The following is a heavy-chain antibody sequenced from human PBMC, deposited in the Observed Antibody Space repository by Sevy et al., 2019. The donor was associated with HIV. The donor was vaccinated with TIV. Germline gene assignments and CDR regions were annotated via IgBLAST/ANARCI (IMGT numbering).Heavy chain of an antibody. Sequence: GGSLRLSCAASGFTVSNNYMSWVRQAPGKGLQWVSVIYSGDRKYYADSVKGRFTISRDNSKNTLYLQMNSLRAEDTAVYYCARLSVYYYDSSGYYTTGNAFDIWGQGTMVTVSS. CDR1: GFTVSNNY. CDR3: ARLSVYYYDSSGYYTTGNAFDI. V-gene: IGHV3-53*01. CDR2: IYSGDRK. D-gene: IGHD3-22*01. J-gene: IGHJ3*02.